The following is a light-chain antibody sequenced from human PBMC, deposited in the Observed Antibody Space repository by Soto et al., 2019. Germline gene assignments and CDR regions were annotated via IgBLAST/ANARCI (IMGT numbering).Light chain of an antibody. J-gene: IGLJ1*01. CDR2: GNS. Sequence: QSVLTQPPSVSGAPGQRVTISCTGSSSNIGAGYDVHWYQQLPGTAPKLLIYGNSKRPSGVPDLFSGSKSGTSASLAITGLQAEDEADYYCQSYDSSLSGLYVFGTGTKLTVL. CDR1: SSNIGAGYD. CDR3: QSYDSSLSGLYV. V-gene: IGLV1-40*01.